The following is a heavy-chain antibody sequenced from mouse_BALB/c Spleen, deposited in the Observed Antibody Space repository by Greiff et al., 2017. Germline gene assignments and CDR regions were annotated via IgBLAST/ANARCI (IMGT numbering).Heavy chain of an antibody. CDR2: INPYNDGT. J-gene: IGHJ4*01. V-gene: IGHV1-14*01. CDR1: GYTFTSYV. CDR3: ARSNYYGSSPYAMDY. D-gene: IGHD1-1*01. Sequence: VQLQQSGPELVKPGASVKMSCKASGYTFTSYVMHWVKQKPGQGLEWIGYINPYNDGTKYNEKFKGKATLTSDKSSSTAYMELSSLTSEDSAVYYCARSNYYGSSPYAMDYWGQGTSVTVSS.